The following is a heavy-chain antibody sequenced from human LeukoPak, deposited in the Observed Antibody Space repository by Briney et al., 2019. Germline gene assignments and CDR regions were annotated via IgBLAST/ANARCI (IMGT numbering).Heavy chain of an antibody. CDR3: VRDFEWSFDT. CDR2: IRNDGNDK. V-gene: IGHV3-30*04. D-gene: IGHD3-3*01. CDR1: GITFSSYA. Sequence: PGGSLRLSCAASGITFSSYAMHWVRQAPGKGLEWFSFIRNDGNDKYYADSVKGRFTISRDNSKNTLYLQMNSLRPEDTALYYCVRDFEWSFDTWDQGTLVTVSS. J-gene: IGHJ4*02.